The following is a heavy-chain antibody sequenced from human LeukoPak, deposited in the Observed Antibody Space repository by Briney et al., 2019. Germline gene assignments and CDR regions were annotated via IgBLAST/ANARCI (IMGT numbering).Heavy chain of an antibody. CDR1: GFTFSSYA. V-gene: IGHV3-23*01. Sequence: PGGSLRLSCAASGFTFSSYAMSWVRQAPGKGPEWVSAISGSGGSTYYADSVKGRFTISRDNSKNTLYLQMNSLRAEDTAVYYCAKDPRRYYDSWSGYKSIDYWGQGTLVTVSS. D-gene: IGHD3-3*01. J-gene: IGHJ4*02. CDR3: AKDPRRYYDSWSGYKSIDY. CDR2: ISGSGGST.